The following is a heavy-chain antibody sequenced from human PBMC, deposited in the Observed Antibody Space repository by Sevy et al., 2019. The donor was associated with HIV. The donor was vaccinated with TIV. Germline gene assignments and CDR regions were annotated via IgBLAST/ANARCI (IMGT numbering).Heavy chain of an antibody. CDR2: ISSSSSTI. V-gene: IGHV3-48*02. Sequence: GGSLRLSCAASGFTFSSYSMNWVRQAPGKGLEWVSYISSSSSTIYYADSVKGRFTISRDNAKNSLYLQMNGLRDEDTAVYYCARGLGYYYDSSGPKGAFDIWGQGTMVTVSS. CDR3: ARGLGYYYDSSGPKGAFDI. CDR1: GFTFSSYS. D-gene: IGHD3-22*01. J-gene: IGHJ3*02.